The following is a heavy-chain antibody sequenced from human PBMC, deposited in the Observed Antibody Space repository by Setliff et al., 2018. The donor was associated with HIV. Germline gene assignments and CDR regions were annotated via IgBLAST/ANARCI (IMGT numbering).Heavy chain of an antibody. CDR2: VWNDGSEQ. CDR1: GFTFSDYG. J-gene: IGHJ4*02. Sequence: PGGSLRLSCAASGFTFSDYGIHWVRQAPGKGLEWVAVVWNDGSEQYYGDSVKGRFTISRDNAKNTLDLQMNSLRVEDTAVYYCVKWNYPNSWGQGTLVTVSS. V-gene: IGHV3-33*03. D-gene: IGHD1-7*01. CDR3: VKWNYPNS.